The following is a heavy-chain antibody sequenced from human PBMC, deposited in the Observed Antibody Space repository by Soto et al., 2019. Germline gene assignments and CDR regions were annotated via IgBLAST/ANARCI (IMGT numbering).Heavy chain of an antibody. CDR1: GGTFSNYA. CDR2: IIPILGIA. CDR3: ARESHSPTVTTLYNWFDP. D-gene: IGHD4-17*01. Sequence: QVQLVQSGAEVKKPGSSVKVSCKASGGTFSNYAITWVRQSPGQGLEWMGRIIPILGIANYAQKFQGRVTITADKSTRTAYMELSSLRSEDTAGYYCARESHSPTVTTLYNWFDPWGQGTLVTVSS. J-gene: IGHJ5*02. V-gene: IGHV1-69*04.